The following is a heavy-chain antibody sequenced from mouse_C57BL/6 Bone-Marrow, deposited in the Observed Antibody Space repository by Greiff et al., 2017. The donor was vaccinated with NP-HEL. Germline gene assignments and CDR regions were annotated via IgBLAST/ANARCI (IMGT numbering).Heavy chain of an antibody. J-gene: IGHJ2*01. D-gene: IGHD2-3*01. V-gene: IGHV5-4*01. Sequence: EVKVVESGGGLVKPGGSLKLSCAASGFTFGSYARSGVRQTPEKRRRWVATFSDGGSYTYYPDNVRGRFTISRDNAKNNLYLQMSHLKSEDTAMYYCARDRWLLFDYWGQGTTLTVSS. CDR3: ARDRWLLFDY. CDR1: GFTFGSYA. CDR2: FSDGGSYT.